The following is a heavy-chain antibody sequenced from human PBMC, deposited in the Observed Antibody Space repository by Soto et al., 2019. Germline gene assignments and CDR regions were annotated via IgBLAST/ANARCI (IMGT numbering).Heavy chain of an antibody. Sequence: QVQLQESGPGLVKPSETLSLTCTVSGGSVSSGSYNWSWIRQPPGKGLEWIVYIYYSGSTNYNTSLKSRVTISVDTSKNQFSLNLSSVTAADTAVYYCARDRSVAGFDYWGQGTLVTVSS. D-gene: IGHD2-15*01. J-gene: IGHJ4*02. CDR2: IYYSGST. CDR1: GGSVSSGSYN. CDR3: ARDRSVAGFDY. V-gene: IGHV4-61*01.